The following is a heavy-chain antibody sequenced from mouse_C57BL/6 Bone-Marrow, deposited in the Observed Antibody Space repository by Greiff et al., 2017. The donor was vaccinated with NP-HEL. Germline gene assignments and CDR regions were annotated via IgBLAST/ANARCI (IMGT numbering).Heavy chain of an antibody. CDR1: GFTFSSYG. D-gene: IGHD1-1*01. CDR2: ISSGGSYT. V-gene: IGHV5-6*01. Sequence: EVQLVESGGGLVKPGGSLKLSCAASGFTFSSYGMSWVRQTPDKRLEWVATISSGGSYTYYPDSVKGRFTISRDNARNTLYLQMSSLKSEDTAMYYCARHPYYYGSSYAMDYWGQGTSVTVSS. J-gene: IGHJ4*01. CDR3: ARHPYYYGSSYAMDY.